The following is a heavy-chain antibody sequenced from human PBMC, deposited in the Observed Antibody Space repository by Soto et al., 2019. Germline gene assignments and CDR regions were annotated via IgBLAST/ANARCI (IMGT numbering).Heavy chain of an antibody. CDR3: ARQLSHICDS. CDR2: IKPGTSDI. CDR1: GYKFGSAW. Sequence: GESLKISCKGVGYKFGSAWIGWVRQMPGKGLEWMGIIKPGTSDIRYSPSCRGHVTISADEAVSTAYLQWSSLKASDTAMYYCARQLSHICDSWGQGTLVAVSS. D-gene: IGHD3-3*02. J-gene: IGHJ4*02. V-gene: IGHV5-51*01.